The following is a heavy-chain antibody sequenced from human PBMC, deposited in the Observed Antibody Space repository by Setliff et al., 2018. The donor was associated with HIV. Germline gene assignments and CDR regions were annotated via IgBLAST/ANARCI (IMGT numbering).Heavy chain of an antibody. V-gene: IGHV4-59*01. CDR2: IYYSGST. D-gene: IGHD6-19*01. CDR1: GGSMSSYY. J-gene: IGHJ4*02. CDR3: ARAGRYSSGWAPFDC. Sequence: ETLSLTCTVSGGSMSSYYWSWIRQPPGKGLEWIGSIYYSGSTNYNPSLKSRVTISVDTSKNQLSLRLSSVTAADTAVYYCARAGRYSSGWAPFDCWGQGTLVTVSS.